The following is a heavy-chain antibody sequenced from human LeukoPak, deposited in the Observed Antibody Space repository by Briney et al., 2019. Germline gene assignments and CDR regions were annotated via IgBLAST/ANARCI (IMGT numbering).Heavy chain of an antibody. D-gene: IGHD2-8*02. J-gene: IGHJ6*02. V-gene: IGHV3-74*03. Sequence: GGSLSLSCAASGFSLSGYWMHWVRQIPATGLMWVARIGSDGSSTTYADPVKGRFTISRDNSKSTLYLQMNSLRDEDAAVYHCTRVQAGRSGLMDVWGRGTTVTVSS. CDR3: TRVQAGRSGLMDV. CDR1: GFSLSGYW. CDR2: IGSDGSST.